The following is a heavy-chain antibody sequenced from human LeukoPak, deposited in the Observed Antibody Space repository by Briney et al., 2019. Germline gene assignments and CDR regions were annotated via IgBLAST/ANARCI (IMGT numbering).Heavy chain of an antibody. CDR2: IYPGDSDT. CDR3: ARLGPKTRLGVVIMPDYYYYGMDV. D-gene: IGHD3-3*01. J-gene: IGHJ6*02. V-gene: IGHV5-51*01. CDR1: GYSFTSYW. Sequence: GESLKISCKGSGYSFTSYWIGWVRQMPGKGLEWMGIIYPGDSDTRYSPSFQGQVTISADKSISTAYLQWSSLKASDTAMYYCARLGPKTRLGVVIMPDYYYYGMDVWGQGTTVTVSS.